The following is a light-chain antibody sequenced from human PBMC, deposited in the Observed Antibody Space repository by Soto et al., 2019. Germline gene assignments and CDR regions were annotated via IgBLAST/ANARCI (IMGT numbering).Light chain of an antibody. J-gene: IGKJ3*01. V-gene: IGKV1-5*01. CDR1: QSISSW. Sequence: DIQMTQSPSTLSASVGDRVTITCRASQSISSWLAWYQQKPGKAPNLLIYDASILESGVPSRFSGSGSGTEFTLTINSLQPDDVATYYCQHYSSLREFIFGPGTKVEIK. CDR2: DAS. CDR3: QHYSSLREFI.